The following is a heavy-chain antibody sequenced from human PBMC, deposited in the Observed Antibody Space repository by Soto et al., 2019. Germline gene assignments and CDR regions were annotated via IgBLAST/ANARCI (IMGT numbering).Heavy chain of an antibody. J-gene: IGHJ6*02. V-gene: IGHV3-13*05. CDR2: ISAAGDP. CDR1: GFTFRNYD. Sequence: EVQLVESGGGLVQPGGSLRLSCEASGFTFRNYDRHWVRQGTGKGLEWVSGISAAGDPDYADSVEGRFTISRENAQNSFFLQMNSLRVGDTAVYYCARPDRDFYGLDVWGQGTTVIVSS. CDR3: ARPDRDFYGLDV.